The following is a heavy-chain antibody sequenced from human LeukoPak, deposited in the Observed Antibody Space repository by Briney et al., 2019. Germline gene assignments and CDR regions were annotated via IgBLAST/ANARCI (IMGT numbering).Heavy chain of an antibody. V-gene: IGHV3-21*01. CDR1: GFTFSSYS. CDR2: ISSSSSYI. CDR3: ARDPGDGTYGDPDADYYYYYMEV. J-gene: IGHJ6*03. Sequence: PGGSLRLSCAASGFTFSSYSMNWVRQAPGKGLEWVSSISSSSSYIYYADSVKGRFTISRDNAKNSLYLQMNSLRAEDTAVYYCARDPGDGTYGDPDADYYYYYMEVWGKGTTVTVSS. D-gene: IGHD4-17*01.